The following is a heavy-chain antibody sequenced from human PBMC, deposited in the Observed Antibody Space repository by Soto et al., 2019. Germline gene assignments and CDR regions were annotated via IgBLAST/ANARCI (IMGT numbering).Heavy chain of an antibody. Sequence: QVQLVESGGGLVKPEGSLRLSCAASGFTFSAYYMSWIRQAPGKGLEWVSYISDSGSLTHYGDSVKGRFTISRDNDKASLYLQMDSLRAEDTAIYYCARALVLGVGALSQWGQGTLVTVSS. V-gene: IGHV3-11*01. J-gene: IGHJ4*02. CDR2: ISDSGSLT. CDR3: ARALVLGVGALSQ. D-gene: IGHD1-26*01. CDR1: GFTFSAYY.